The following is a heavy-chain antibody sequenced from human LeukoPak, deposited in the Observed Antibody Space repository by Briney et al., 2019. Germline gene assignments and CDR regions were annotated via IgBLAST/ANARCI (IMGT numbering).Heavy chain of an antibody. Sequence: GSLRLSCAASGFTFSSYSMNWARQAPGKGLEWVSYISSSSSTIYYADSVKGRFTISRDNAKNSLYLQMNSLRAEDTAVYYCARAAGPRRNWFDPWGQGTLVTVSS. J-gene: IGHJ5*02. CDR1: GFTFSSYS. CDR3: ARAAGPRRNWFDP. V-gene: IGHV3-48*01. CDR2: ISSSSSTI.